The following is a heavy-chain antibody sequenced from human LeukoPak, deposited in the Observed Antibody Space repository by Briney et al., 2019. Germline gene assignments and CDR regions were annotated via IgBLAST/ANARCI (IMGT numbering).Heavy chain of an antibody. D-gene: IGHD3-10*01. J-gene: IGHJ4*02. Sequence: GGSLRLSCAASGFTFSSYEMNWVRQAPGKGLEWVSYISSSGTTIYYADSAKGRFTISRDNAKNSLYLQMNSLRAEDTAVYYCARPDGDYYYGSGSYFHYWGQGTLVTVSS. V-gene: IGHV3-48*03. CDR1: GFTFSSYE. CDR2: ISSSGTTI. CDR3: ARPDGDYYYGSGSYFHY.